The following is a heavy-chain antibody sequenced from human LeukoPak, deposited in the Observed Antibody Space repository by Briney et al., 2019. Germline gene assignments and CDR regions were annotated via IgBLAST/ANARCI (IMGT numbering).Heavy chain of an antibody. D-gene: IGHD3-3*01. CDR2: IYTSGST. CDR3: AREPITYYDFWSGYRGAFDI. J-gene: IGHJ3*02. V-gene: IGHV4-61*02. Sequence: SETLSLTCTVSGGSISSGSYYWSWIRQPAGKGLEWIGRIYTSGSTNYNPSLKSRVTISVDTSKNQFSLKLSSVTTADTAVYYCAREPITYYDFWSGYRGAFDIWGQGTMVTVSS. CDR1: GGSISSGSYY.